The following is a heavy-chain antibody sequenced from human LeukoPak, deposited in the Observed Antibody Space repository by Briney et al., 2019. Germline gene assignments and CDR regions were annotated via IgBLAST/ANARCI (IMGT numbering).Heavy chain of an antibody. V-gene: IGHV3-30-3*01. Sequence: GGSLRLTCAASGFTFSSYAMHWVRQAPGKGLEGVAVISYDGSNKYYADSVKGRFTISRDNSKNTLYLQMNSLRAEDTAVYYCAINYDSSGYCDYWGQGTLVTVSS. CDR1: GFTFSSYA. J-gene: IGHJ4*02. D-gene: IGHD3-22*01. CDR3: AINYDSSGYCDY. CDR2: ISYDGSNK.